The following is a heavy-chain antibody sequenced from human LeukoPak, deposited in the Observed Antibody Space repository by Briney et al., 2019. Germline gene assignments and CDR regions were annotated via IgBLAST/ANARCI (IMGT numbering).Heavy chain of an antibody. V-gene: IGHV3-23*01. CDR3: AKVRYYDYVWGSYRSD. Sequence: GGSLRLSCAASGFTFSSYAVSWVRQAPGKGLEWLSAISATGGSTYYADSVKGRFTISRDNSKNTLYLQMNSLRAEDTAVYYCAKVRYYDYVWGSYRSDWGQGTLVTVSS. CDR1: GFTFSSYA. D-gene: IGHD3-16*02. J-gene: IGHJ4*02. CDR2: ISATGGST.